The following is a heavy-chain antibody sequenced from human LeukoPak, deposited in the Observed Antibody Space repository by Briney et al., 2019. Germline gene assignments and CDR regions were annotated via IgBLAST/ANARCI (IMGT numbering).Heavy chain of an antibody. Sequence: GGSLRLSCAASGFTFSSYAMSWVRQAPGKGLAWVSAISGSGGSTYYADSVKGRFTISRDNSKNTLYLQMNSLRAEDTAVYYCAKDQESGPYYFDYWGQGTLVTVSS. D-gene: IGHD3-3*01. J-gene: IGHJ4*02. V-gene: IGHV3-23*01. CDR3: AKDQESGPYYFDY. CDR2: ISGSGGST. CDR1: GFTFSSYA.